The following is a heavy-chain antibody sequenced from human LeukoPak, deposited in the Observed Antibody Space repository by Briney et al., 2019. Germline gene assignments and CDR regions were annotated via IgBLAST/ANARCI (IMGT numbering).Heavy chain of an antibody. CDR2: IIPILGIA. Sequence: SVKVSCMASGGTFSSYAISWVRQAPGQGLEWMGRIIPILGIANYAQKFQGGVTITADKSTSTAYMELSSLRSEDTAVYYCARDRYDFWSGYYVTAQFDYWGQGTLVTVSS. CDR3: ARDRYDFWSGYYVTAQFDY. CDR1: GGTFSSYA. V-gene: IGHV1-69*04. D-gene: IGHD3-3*01. J-gene: IGHJ4*02.